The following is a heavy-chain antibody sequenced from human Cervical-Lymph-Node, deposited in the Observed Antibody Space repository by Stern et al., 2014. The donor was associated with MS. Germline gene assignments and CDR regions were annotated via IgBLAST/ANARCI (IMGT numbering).Heavy chain of an antibody. J-gene: IGHJ6*02. CDR2: ISYDGSNK. V-gene: IGHV3-30-3*01. D-gene: IGHD3-10*01. Sequence: QVQLVESGGGVVQPGRSLRLSCAASGFTFSSYSMHWVRQAPGKGLECVAVISYDGSNKYYAGSVKGRFTISRDTSKNTLFLQMNSLSAEDTAVYYCARAQEGRWFGPYGMDVWGQGTTVTVSS. CDR1: GFTFSSYS. CDR3: ARAQEGRWFGPYGMDV.